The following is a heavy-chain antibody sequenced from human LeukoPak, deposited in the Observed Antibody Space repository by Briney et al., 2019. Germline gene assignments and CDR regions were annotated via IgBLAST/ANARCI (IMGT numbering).Heavy chain of an antibody. J-gene: IGHJ3*02. D-gene: IGHD5-18*01. CDR1: GYSFTSYW. CDR2: IDPSDSYT. CDR3: ARRDTAMPTDAFDI. Sequence: GESLKISCKGSGYSFTSYWISWVRQMPWKGLEWMGRIDPSDSYTNYSPSFQGHVTISADKSISTAYLQWSSLKASDTAMYYCARRDTAMPTDAFDIWGQGTMVTVSS. V-gene: IGHV5-10-1*01.